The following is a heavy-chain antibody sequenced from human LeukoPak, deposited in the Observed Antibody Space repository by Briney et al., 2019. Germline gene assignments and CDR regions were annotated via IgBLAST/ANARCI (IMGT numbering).Heavy chain of an antibody. CDR2: IWYDGSNK. Sequence: GGSLRLSCAASGFTFSSYGMHWVRQAPGKGLEWVAVIWYDGSNKYYADSVKGRFTISRDNSKNTLYLQMNSLRDEDAAVYYCARGWIIAAHTLLDYWGQGTLVTVSS. J-gene: IGHJ4*02. V-gene: IGHV3-33*01. CDR1: GFTFSSYG. D-gene: IGHD6-13*01. CDR3: ARGWIIAAHTLLDY.